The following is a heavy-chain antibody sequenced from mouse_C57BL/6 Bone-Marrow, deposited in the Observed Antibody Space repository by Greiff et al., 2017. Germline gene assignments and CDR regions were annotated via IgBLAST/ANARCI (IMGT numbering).Heavy chain of an antibody. D-gene: IGHD1-1*01. CDR3: ARSGRGSSYHFDY. CDR1: GYTFTSYW. CDR2: IDPNSGGT. J-gene: IGHJ2*01. V-gene: IGHV1-72*01. Sequence: QVQLQQPGAELVKPGASVKLSCKASGYTFTSYWMHWVKQRPGRGLEWIGRIDPNSGGTKYNEKFKSKATLTVDKPSSSAYMQLSSLTSEDSAVYEGARSGRGSSYHFDYWGQGTTLTVSS.